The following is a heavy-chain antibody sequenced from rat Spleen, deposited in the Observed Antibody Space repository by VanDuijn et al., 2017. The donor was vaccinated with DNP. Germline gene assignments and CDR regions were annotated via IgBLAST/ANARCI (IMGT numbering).Heavy chain of an antibody. D-gene: IGHD1-4*01. V-gene: IGHV3-4*01. Sequence: EIQLQESGPGLVKPSQSLSLTCSVTDYTITSGYDWSWIRKFPVDKMECMGHITYSGSTDYNPSLKSRISITRDTSKNQFFLQLNSVTTEDTATYYCVARGVDYWGQGVMVTVSS. CDR2: ITYSGST. CDR1: DYTITSGYD. J-gene: IGHJ2*01. CDR3: VARGVDY.